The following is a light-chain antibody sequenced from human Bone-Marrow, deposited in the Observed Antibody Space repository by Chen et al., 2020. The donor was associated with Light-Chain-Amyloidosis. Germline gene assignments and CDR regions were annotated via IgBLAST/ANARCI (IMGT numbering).Light chain of an antibody. CDR2: DDR. J-gene: IGLJ3*02. Sequence: SYVLTQPSSVSVAPGQTATLACGGNNIGTTSVHWYQQMPGQAPLLVVYDDRDRPSGIPERLSGSNSGNTATLTISRVEAGDEADYYCQVWDRSSDRPVFGGGTKLTVL. V-gene: IGLV3-21*02. CDR1: NIGTTS. CDR3: QVWDRSSDRPV.